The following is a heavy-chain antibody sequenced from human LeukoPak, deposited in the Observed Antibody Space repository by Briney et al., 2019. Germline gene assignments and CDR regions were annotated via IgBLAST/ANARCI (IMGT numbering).Heavy chain of an antibody. CDR2: IYYSGST. V-gene: IGHV4-59*01. J-gene: IGHJ6*03. Sequence: SETLSLTCTVSGVSISSYYWSWIRQPPGKGLEWIGYIYYSGSTNYNPSLKSRVTISVDTSKNQFSLKLSSVTAADTAVYYCARDRYGSGLDYYMDVWGKGTTVTISS. D-gene: IGHD3-10*01. CDR1: GVSISSYY. CDR3: ARDRYGSGLDYYMDV.